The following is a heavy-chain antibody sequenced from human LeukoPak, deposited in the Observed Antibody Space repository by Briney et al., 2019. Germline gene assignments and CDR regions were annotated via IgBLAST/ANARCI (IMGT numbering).Heavy chain of an antibody. CDR3: AKEVWSAMYYFDF. V-gene: IGHV3-23*01. J-gene: IGHJ4*02. D-gene: IGHD2-2*01. CDR2: LSGSGDST. Sequence: GGSLRLSCAASGFTFRSYDMSWVRQAPGKGLEWVSTLSGSGDSTYYADSVRGRFTISRDNSKNTLFLQMNSMRAEDTAVYYCAKEVWSAMYYFDFWGQGTLVTVSS. CDR1: GFTFRSYD.